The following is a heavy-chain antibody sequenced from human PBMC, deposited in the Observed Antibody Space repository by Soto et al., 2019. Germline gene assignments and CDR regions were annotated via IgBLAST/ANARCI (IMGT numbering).Heavy chain of an antibody. CDR2: LNDSGGT. V-gene: IGHV4-34*01. CDR1: VGSCSGFY. CDR3: ARGRGGVQH. D-gene: IGHD3-10*01. J-gene: IGHJ1*01. Sequence: QVQLQQWVAGLLKPSETLSLTCAVYVGSCSGFYWIWIRQPPGKGLEWIGELNDSGGTNYNASLKSRVSISGDTSKNQFSLKLNFVTAADTDVYYWARGRGGVQHWGQGTLVTVSS.